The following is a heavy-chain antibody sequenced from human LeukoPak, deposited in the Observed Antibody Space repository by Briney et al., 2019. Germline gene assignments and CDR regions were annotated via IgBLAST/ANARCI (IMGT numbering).Heavy chain of an antibody. V-gene: IGHV4-59*12. Sequence: PSETLSLTCTVSGGSISSYYWSWIRQPPGKGLEWIGNIYYSGSTNYNPSLKSRVTISVDTSKNQFSLKLRSVTAADTAVYYCAREGLNMVRGVIPKEAWGWFDPWGQGTLVTVSS. CDR2: IYYSGST. CDR3: AREGLNMVRGVIPKEAWGWFDP. J-gene: IGHJ5*02. CDR1: GGSISSYY. D-gene: IGHD3-10*01.